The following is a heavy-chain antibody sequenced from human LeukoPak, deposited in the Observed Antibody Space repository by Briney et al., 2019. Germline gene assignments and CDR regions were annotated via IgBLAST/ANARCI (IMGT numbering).Heavy chain of an antibody. J-gene: IGHJ6*03. Sequence: ASVTVSCKASGCTFSIYAISWVRQAPGQGLEWMGGIIPIFGTANYAQKFQGRVTITADESTSTAYMELSSLRSEDTAVYYCARTRSYYESNYYMDVWGKGTTVTVSS. V-gene: IGHV1-69*13. CDR3: ARTRSYYESNYYMDV. CDR2: IIPIFGTA. CDR1: GCTFSIYA. D-gene: IGHD1-26*01.